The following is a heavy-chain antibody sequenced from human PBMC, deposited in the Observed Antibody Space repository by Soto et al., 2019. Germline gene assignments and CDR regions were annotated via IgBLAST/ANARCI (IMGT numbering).Heavy chain of an antibody. D-gene: IGHD3-9*01. CDR2: IRSKTFGGTT. CDR3: TRFAGTFDGDVGGDAFDV. Sequence: EVQLVESGGGLAQPGRSLRLSCTSSGFTFGDYAMSWFRQAPGKGLEWVGFIRSKTFGGTTEYAASRKGRFTSSRDDSKSIAYLQMNSLNTEDTAVYYCTRFAGTFDGDVGGDAFDVWGHGTMVTVSS. J-gene: IGHJ3*01. CDR1: GFTFGDYA. V-gene: IGHV3-49*03.